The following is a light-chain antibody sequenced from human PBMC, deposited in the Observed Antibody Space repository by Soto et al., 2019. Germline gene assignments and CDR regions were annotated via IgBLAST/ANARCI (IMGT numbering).Light chain of an antibody. V-gene: IGKV3-15*01. J-gene: IGKJ4*01. CDR1: ESVGSN. Sequence: EVGMTQSPATLSVFPGERVTLSCRASESVGSNLAWYQQKPGQAPRLLIYGASTRATGVPARFSGSGSGTEFTLTISSLQSEVFALYYCQQYNNWLTFGGGTKVEIE. CDR3: QQYNNWLT. CDR2: GAS.